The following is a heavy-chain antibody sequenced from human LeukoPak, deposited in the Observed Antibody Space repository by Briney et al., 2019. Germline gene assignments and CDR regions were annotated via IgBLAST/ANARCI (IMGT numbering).Heavy chain of an antibody. CDR3: AKLHIVVVPAAPNFDY. D-gene: IGHD2-2*01. CDR2: ISYDGSNK. V-gene: IGHV3-30*18. CDR1: GFPFSTYW. Sequence: PGGSLRLSCAASGFPFSTYWMSWVRQAPGKGLEWVAVISYDGSNKYYADSVKGRFTISRDNSKNTLYLQMNSLRAEDTAVYYCAKLHIVVVPAAPNFDYWGQGTLVTVSS. J-gene: IGHJ4*02.